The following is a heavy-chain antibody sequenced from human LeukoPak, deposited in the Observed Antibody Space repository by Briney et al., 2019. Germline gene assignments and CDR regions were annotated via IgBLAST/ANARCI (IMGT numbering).Heavy chain of an antibody. CDR1: GGSISSSSYY. V-gene: IGHV4-39*07. Sequence: PSETLSLTCTVSGGSISSSSYYWGWIRQPPGKGLEWIGSIYYSGSTYYNPSLKSRVTISVDTSKNQFSLKLSSVTAADTAVYYCARSYCTNGVCYGYYYYYMDVWGKGTTATVSS. CDR3: ARSYCTNGVCYGYYYYYMDV. J-gene: IGHJ6*03. D-gene: IGHD2-8*01. CDR2: IYYSGST.